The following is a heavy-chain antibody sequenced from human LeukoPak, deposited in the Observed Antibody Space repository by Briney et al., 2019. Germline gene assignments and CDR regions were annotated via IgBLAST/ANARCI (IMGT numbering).Heavy chain of an antibody. Sequence: SETLSLTCAVYGGTFSGYYWSWIRQSPGKGLEWIGEINPGESTNYNPSLESRVIISVDTSKNQFSLKMDSVRAADTAVYYCAREDCSGGDCTSFDYWGQGTLVTVSS. D-gene: IGHD2-15*01. CDR2: INPGEST. CDR3: AREDCSGGDCTSFDY. CDR1: GGTFSGYY. V-gene: IGHV4-34*01. J-gene: IGHJ4*02.